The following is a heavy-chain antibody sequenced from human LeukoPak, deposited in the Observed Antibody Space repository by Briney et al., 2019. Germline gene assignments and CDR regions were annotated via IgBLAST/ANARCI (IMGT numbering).Heavy chain of an antibody. V-gene: IGHV4-30-2*01. J-gene: IGHJ3*02. CDR3: ARYCSSTSCSNAFDI. Sequence: SETLSLTCAVSGGSISSGGYSWSWIRQPPGKGLEWIGYIYHSGSTNYNPSLKSRVTISVDTSKNQFSLKLSSVTAADTAVYYCARYCSSTSCSNAFDIWGQGTMVTVSS. CDR1: GGSISSGGYS. D-gene: IGHD2-2*01. CDR2: IYHSGST.